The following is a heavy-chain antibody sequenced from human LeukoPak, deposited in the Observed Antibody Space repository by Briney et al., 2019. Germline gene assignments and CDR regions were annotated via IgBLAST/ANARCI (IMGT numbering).Heavy chain of an antibody. J-gene: IGHJ5*02. D-gene: IGHD2/OR15-2a*01. CDR3: ARTESDYFADH. Sequence: ASVKVSCKASVYTFTNYGISWVRQAPGQGLEWMAWIGAYNGNTRYAQKLQGRVTVTTGASTAYMELRTLRSDDTAVYYCARTESDYFADHWGQGTLVTVSS. V-gene: IGHV1-18*01. CDR2: IGAYNGNT. CDR1: VYTFTNYG.